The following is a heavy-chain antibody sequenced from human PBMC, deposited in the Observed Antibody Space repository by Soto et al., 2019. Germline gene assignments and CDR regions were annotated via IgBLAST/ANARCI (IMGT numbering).Heavy chain of an antibody. CDR1: GGSISSYY. CDR3: ARFNWYFDL. CDR2: IYYSGST. V-gene: IGHV4-59*08. J-gene: IGHJ2*01. Sequence: QLQLQKSGPGLVKPSETLSLTCTVSGGSISSYYWSWIRQPPGKGLEWIGYIYYSGSTNYNPSLKSRVTIXVDTSKNQFSLKLSSVTAAHTAVYYCARFNWYFDLWGRGTLVTVSS.